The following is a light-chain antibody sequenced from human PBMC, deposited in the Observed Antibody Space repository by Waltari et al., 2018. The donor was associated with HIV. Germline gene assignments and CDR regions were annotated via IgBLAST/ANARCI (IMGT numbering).Light chain of an antibody. J-gene: IGLJ2*01. CDR3: ASWDDSLKGVI. CDR2: STN. CDR1: NSNIGSNP. V-gene: IGLV1-44*01. Sequence: QSVLTQPPSASGTPGQRVTISCSGSNSNIGSNPVSWYQQLPETAPKLLIKSTNQRPSGVPDRFSASKSGTSASLAISGLQSDGESEYYCASWDDSLKGVIFGGGTTLTVV.